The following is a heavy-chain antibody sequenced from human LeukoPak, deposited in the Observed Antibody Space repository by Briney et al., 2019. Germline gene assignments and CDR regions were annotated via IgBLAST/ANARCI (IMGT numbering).Heavy chain of an antibody. CDR3: ARQAWLFDY. Sequence: SETLSLTCTVPGGSISSSSYYWGWIRQPPGKGLEWIGSIYYSGSTYYNPSLKSRVTISVDTSKNQFSLKLSSVTAADTAVYYCARQAWLFDYWGQGTLVTVSS. J-gene: IGHJ4*02. D-gene: IGHD5-24*01. V-gene: IGHV4-39*01. CDR2: IYYSGST. CDR1: GGSISSSSYY.